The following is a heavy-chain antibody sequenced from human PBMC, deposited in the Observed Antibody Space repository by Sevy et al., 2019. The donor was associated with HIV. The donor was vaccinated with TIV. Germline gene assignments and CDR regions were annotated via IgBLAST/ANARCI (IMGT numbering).Heavy chain of an antibody. CDR3: ARGVLGVAAGYDYIDI. CDR1: GFSFSSSG. D-gene: IGHD2-15*01. V-gene: IGHV3-33*01. CDR2: IWYDGSKQ. Sequence: GGSLRLSCAASGFSFSSSGMHWVRQAPGKGLEWVADIWYDGSKQYYEDSVKGRFTMSRDNSKKTVYLQMNSLRVEDTAVYYCARGVLGVAAGYDYIDIWGKGTTVTVSS. J-gene: IGHJ6*03.